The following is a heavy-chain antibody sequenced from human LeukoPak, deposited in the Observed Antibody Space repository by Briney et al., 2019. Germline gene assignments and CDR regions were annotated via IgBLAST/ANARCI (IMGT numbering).Heavy chain of an antibody. CDR1: GDTVSVNSDV. CDR2: AYYRTKWLF. Sequence: SQTLSLTCAISGDTVSVNSDVWNCNRQSPSRGLEWLGKAYYRTKWLFDYAVSVKSRLTITPDTPKNQFSLQLNSVTPEDTAVYYCVRDANWGLDALDIWGQGTMVTVSS. J-gene: IGHJ3*02. V-gene: IGHV6-1*01. D-gene: IGHD7-27*01. CDR3: VRDANWGLDALDI.